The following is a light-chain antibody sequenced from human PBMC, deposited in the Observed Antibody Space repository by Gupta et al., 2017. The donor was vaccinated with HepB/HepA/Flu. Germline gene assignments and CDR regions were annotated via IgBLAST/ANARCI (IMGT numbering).Light chain of an antibody. J-gene: IGLJ1*01. CDR1: DSNIGNHY. CDR2: END. Sequence: QSVLTQPPSVSAAPGQRVTISCSGSDSNIGNHYVSWYQHLPGTTPKILIYENDNRPSAIPDRFSGSKSGTSATLGIAGLQTGEEADYYCVTWDSSLSAGVFGPGTRFTVL. V-gene: IGLV1-51*02. CDR3: VTWDSSLSAGV.